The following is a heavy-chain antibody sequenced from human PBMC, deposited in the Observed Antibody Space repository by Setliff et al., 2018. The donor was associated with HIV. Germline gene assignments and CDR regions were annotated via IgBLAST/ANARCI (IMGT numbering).Heavy chain of an antibody. J-gene: IGHJ4*02. CDR2: VIPMFEIT. V-gene: IGHV1-69*13. Sequence: SVKVSCKASGGNFNSLGIGWVRQAPGQGLEWMGNVIPMFEITNNAQKFQDRVTITADESTSTAYMELSSLRSEDTAVYYCASRTYLKGSGMTYNALGYFQYWGQGTLVTVSS. CDR3: ASRTYLKGSGMTYNALGYFQY. D-gene: IGHD3-10*01. CDR1: GGNFNSLG.